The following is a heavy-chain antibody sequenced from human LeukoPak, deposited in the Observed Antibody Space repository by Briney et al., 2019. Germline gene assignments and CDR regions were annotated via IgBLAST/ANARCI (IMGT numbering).Heavy chain of an antibody. CDR3: ARGGIGNAFDI. J-gene: IGHJ3*02. CDR1: GGPISSYY. CDR2: IYTSGST. Sequence: SETLSLTCTVSGGPISSYYWYWIRQPAGKGLEWIGLIYTSGSTNYNPSLKSRVTMSVDTSKNQFSLKLSSVTAADTAVYYCARGGIGNAFDIWGQGTMVTVSS. D-gene: IGHD3-16*01. V-gene: IGHV4-4*07.